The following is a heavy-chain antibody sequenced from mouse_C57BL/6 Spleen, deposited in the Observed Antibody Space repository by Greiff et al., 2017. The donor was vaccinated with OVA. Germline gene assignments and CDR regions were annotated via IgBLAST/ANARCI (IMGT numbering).Heavy chain of an antibody. CDR3: AREETETLDY. CDR1: GYTFTSYW. J-gene: IGHJ2*01. Sequence: QVQLQQPGAELVMPGASVKLSCKASGYTFTSYWMHWVKQRPGQGLEWIGALDPSDSYPNYNQKFKGKSTLTVDKSSSTAYMQLSSLTSEDSAVYYCAREETETLDYWGQGTTLTVSS. CDR2: LDPSDSYP. V-gene: IGHV1-69*01.